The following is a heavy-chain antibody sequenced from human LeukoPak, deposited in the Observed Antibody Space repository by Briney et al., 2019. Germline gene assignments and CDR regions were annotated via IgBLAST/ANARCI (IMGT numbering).Heavy chain of an antibody. CDR2: ISGSGGTT. D-gene: IGHD3-22*01. V-gene: IGHV3-23*01. CDR3: AEGAGYGSRGPYHYFEH. J-gene: IGHJ4*02. Sequence: GGSLRLSCTASGFTFSSHNMNWVRQAPGKGLEWVSVISGSGGTTYYADSVKGQFTISRDNSKNTLYLQMNSLRAEDTAVYYCAEGAGYGSRGPYHYFEHWGQGTLGTVSS. CDR1: GFTFSSHN.